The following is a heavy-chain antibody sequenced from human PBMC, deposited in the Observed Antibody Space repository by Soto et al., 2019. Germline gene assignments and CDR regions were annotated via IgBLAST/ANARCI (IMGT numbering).Heavy chain of an antibody. D-gene: IGHD6-19*01. CDR3: VRVATSGWYFDQ. J-gene: IGHJ4*02. CDR1: GYTFTNYA. Sequence: QVHLVQSGAEVKKPGASVKVSCKASGYTFTNYAVSWVRQAPGQGPEWMGWISTYNGKINYGQRFQGRVTLTTDTSTSTGYVELGVLTSDDTAMYYCVRVATSGWYFDQWAQGTLVTVSS. V-gene: IGHV1-18*01. CDR2: ISTYNGKI.